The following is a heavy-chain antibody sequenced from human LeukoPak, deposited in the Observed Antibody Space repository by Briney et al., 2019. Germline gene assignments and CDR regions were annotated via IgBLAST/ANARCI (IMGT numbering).Heavy chain of an antibody. CDR1: GGSISSYY. CDR3: ARVRRSTQRVITRTTASSYYYYYMDV. J-gene: IGHJ6*03. V-gene: IGHV4-4*07. D-gene: IGHD1-7*01. CDR2: IYTSGST. Sequence: PSETLSLTCTVSGGSISSYYWSWIRQPAGKGLEWIGRIYTSGSTNYNPSLKSRVTMSVDTSKNQFSLKLSSVTAADTAVYYCARVRRSTQRVITRTTASSYYYYYMDVWGKGTTVTVSS.